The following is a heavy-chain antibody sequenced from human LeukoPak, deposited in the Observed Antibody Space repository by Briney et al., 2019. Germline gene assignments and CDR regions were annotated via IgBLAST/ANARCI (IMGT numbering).Heavy chain of an antibody. CDR3: PRGPYVVGYLHAPFDP. J-gene: IGHJ5*02. Sequence: PGGSLRLSCVASGFILSRYYMSWVRQTPGKGLEWVALSYSGGSTYYADSVKGRFTISRDNSKKMLFLQMNSLRADDTGVYYCPRGPYVVGYLHAPFDPWGRETLVTVSS. CDR1: GFILSRYY. V-gene: IGHV3-53*01. D-gene: IGHD1-1*01. CDR2: SYSGGST.